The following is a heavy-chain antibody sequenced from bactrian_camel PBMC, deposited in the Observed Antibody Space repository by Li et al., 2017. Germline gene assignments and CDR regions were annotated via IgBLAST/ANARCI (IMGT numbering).Heavy chain of an antibody. V-gene: IGHV3S1*01. D-gene: IGHD6*01. CDR1: GLTFNNYQ. Sequence: HVQLVESGGGLVQPEGSLRLSCAASGLTFNNYQVNWVRQAPGMGLEWVSLINSNGGTTYYTDSVRGRFTISRDNAKNTLYLQMNSLKSEDTALYYCATGRRGGLGSVVAGPGGLGYWGQGTQVTVSS. CDR2: INSNGGTT. CDR3: ATGRRGGLGSVVAGPGGLGY. J-gene: IGHJ4*01.